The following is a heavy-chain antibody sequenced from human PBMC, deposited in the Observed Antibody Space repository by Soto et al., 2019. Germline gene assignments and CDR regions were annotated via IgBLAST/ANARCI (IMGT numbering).Heavy chain of an antibody. CDR1: GYTFTSYG. V-gene: IGHV1-2*02. D-gene: IGHD3-16*01. CDR3: ARTNIRGNYFYSLDV. J-gene: IGHJ6*02. Sequence: ASVKVSCKASGYTFTSYGISWVRQAPGQGLEWMGWINPNSGGTHYAQKFQGRVTMTGDTSLSTAYMELTSLRSDDTAVYYCARTNIRGNYFYSLDVWGQGTTVTVSS. CDR2: INPNSGGT.